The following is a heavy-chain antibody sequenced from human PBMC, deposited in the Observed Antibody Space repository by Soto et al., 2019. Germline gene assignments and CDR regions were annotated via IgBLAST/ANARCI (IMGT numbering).Heavy chain of an antibody. CDR1: GFTFGDYA. J-gene: IGHJ4*02. CDR3: ARDGRIAVIY. D-gene: IGHD6-19*01. CDR2: IRSRGYGETT. V-gene: IGHV3-49*03. Sequence: GGSLRLSCTTSGFTFGDYAMSWFRQAPGKGLEWVGFIRSRGYGETTEYAASVKGRFTISRDDSAGIAYLQMDSLKTDDTAVYYCARDGRIAVIYWGQGTLVTVSS.